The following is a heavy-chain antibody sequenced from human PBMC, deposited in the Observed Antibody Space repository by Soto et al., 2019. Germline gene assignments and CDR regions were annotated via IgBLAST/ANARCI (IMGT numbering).Heavy chain of an antibody. Sequence: PSETLSLTCTVSGGSISSGGYYWSWIRQHPGKGLEWIGYIYYSGSTYYNPSLKSRVTISVATSKNQFSLKLSSVTAADTAVYYCEREYYYDSSGYYLAYYGMDVCGQGTTVTVSS. D-gene: IGHD3-22*01. CDR3: EREYYYDSSGYYLAYYGMDV. CDR2: IYYSGST. CDR1: GGSISSGGYY. J-gene: IGHJ6*02. V-gene: IGHV4-31*03.